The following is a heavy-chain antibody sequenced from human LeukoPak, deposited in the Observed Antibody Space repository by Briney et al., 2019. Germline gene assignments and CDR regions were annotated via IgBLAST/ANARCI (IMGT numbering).Heavy chain of an antibody. CDR1: GFTFSSYW. D-gene: IGHD5-18*01. V-gene: IGHV3-7*01. CDR2: IKQDGSEK. J-gene: IGHJ4*02. CDR3: ARDLSGIAGYTYGRGIDY. Sequence: GGSLRLSCAASGFTFSSYWMSWVRQAPGKGLEWVANIKQDGSEKYYVDSVKGRFTISRDNAKNSLYLQMNSLRAEDTAVYYCARDLSGIAGYTYGRGIDYWGQGTLVTVSS.